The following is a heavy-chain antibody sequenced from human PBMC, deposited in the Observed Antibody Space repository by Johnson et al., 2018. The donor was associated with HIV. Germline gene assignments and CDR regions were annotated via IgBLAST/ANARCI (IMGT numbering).Heavy chain of an antibody. V-gene: IGHV3-49*02. CDR3: SRDSWGRRPNDTFDI. Sequence: YGGTPEYAASVKGRFTISRDDSKSIAYLQMNSLRTEDTAISYCSRDSWGRRPNDTFDIWGQGEMVTVSS. CDR2: YGGTP. D-gene: IGHD3-16*01. J-gene: IGHJ3*02.